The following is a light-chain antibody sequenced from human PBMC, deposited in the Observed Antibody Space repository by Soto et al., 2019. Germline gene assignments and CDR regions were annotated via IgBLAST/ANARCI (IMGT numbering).Light chain of an antibody. Sequence: QSVLTQPRSVSGSPGQSVTISCTGTSSDVGGYNYVSWYQQHPGKAPKLMIYDVSKRPSGVPDRFSGSKSCNTASLTISGLQAEDEADYYCCSYAGSYTVVFGGGTKVTVL. CDR3: CSYAGSYTVV. CDR1: SSDVGGYNY. J-gene: IGLJ2*01. V-gene: IGLV2-11*01. CDR2: DVS.